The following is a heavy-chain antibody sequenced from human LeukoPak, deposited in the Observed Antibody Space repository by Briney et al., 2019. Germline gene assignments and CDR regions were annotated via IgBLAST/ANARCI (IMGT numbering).Heavy chain of an antibody. CDR1: VYTVAFYD. CDR2: INPNSGGT. V-gene: IGHV1-2*02. CDR3: ASSAAVAGIPFDY. Sequence: SVTLSCNSAVYTVAFYDIHWVRQPPGQGLGLMGCINPNSGGTHHAQKFQGRVTMTRDTSISPAYMELSRLRSDATAVYYCASSAAVAGIPFDYWGQGTLVTVSS. J-gene: IGHJ4*02. D-gene: IGHD6-19*01.